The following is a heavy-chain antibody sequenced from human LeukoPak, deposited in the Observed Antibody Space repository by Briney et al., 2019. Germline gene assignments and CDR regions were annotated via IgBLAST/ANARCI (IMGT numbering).Heavy chain of an antibody. CDR2: IKQDGSET. J-gene: IGHJ1*01. CDR1: GFTFSTYW. D-gene: IGHD3-3*01. V-gene: IGHV3-7*01. Sequence: PGGSLRPSCAASGFTFSTYWMTWVRQAPGKGLDWVGNIKQDGSETYYADSLKGRVTISRDNAKSALYLQMNSLRAEDTAVYYCARDAAYDFRNPYRYFQHWGQGTLVTVSS. CDR3: ARDAAYDFRNPYRYFQH.